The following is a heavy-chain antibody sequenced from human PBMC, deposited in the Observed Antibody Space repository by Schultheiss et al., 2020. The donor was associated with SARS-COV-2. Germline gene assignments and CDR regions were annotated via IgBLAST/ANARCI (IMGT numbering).Heavy chain of an antibody. CDR2: IYYSGST. CDR3: ARGYSGWRSEWFDP. V-gene: IGHV4-34*11. CDR1: GGSFSGYY. Sequence: GSLRLSCAVYGGSFSGYYWSWIRQHPGKGLEWIGYIYYSGSTNCNPSLKSRVTMSVDTSKKQFSLNLSSVTAADTAVYYCARGYSGWRSEWFDPWGQGTLVTVSS. J-gene: IGHJ5*02. D-gene: IGHD6-19*01.